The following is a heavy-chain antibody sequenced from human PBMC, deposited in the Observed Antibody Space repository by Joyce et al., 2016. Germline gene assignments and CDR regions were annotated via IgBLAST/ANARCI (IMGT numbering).Heavy chain of an antibody. Sequence: QVQLVQSGAEVKKPGASVKVSCKASGYTFTANYLLWVRQAPGQGLEGMGWFNPADGRSNSAQRFQGRITMTRDTSISTAYMELSGLTSDDTAVYYCARDGKMTTVTTRGLYGMDVWGQGSTIAVS. J-gene: IGHJ6*02. V-gene: IGHV1-2*02. D-gene: IGHD4-11*01. CDR1: GYTFTANY. CDR2: FNPADGRS. CDR3: ARDGKMTTVTTRGLYGMDV.